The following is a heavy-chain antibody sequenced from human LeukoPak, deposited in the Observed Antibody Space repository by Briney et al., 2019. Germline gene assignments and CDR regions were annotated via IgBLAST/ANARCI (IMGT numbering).Heavy chain of an antibody. D-gene: IGHD2-2*02. CDR2: ISAYNGNT. V-gene: IGHV1-18*01. J-gene: IGHJ5*02. Sequence: ASVKVSCKASGYTFTSYGISWVRQAPGQGLEWMGWISAYNGNTNYAQKLQGRVTMTTDTSTSTAYMELRSLRSGDTAVYYCARAKTDIVVVPAAIRVWFDPWGQGTLVTVSS. CDR1: GYTFTSYG. CDR3: ARAKTDIVVVPAAIRVWFDP.